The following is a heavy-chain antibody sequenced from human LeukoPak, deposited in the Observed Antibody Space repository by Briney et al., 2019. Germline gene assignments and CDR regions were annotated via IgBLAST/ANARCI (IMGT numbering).Heavy chain of an antibody. CDR3: ATLSYDVWTGINWFDP. V-gene: IGHV3-23*01. D-gene: IGHD3-3*01. CDR2: MRTSCDT. J-gene: IGHJ5*02. CDR1: GFIFSSYA. Sequence: GGSLRLSCGAWGFIFSSYAIRGVPQAPGRALEGVSWMRTSCDTFYADSVKGRFPISRDNSKNTVYLQMNSLRAEDSAVYYCATLSYDVWTGINWFDPWGQGTLVTVSS.